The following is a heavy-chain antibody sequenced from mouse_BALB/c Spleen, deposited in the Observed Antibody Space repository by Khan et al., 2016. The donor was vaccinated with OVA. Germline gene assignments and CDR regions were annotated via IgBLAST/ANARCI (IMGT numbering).Heavy chain of an antibody. D-gene: IGHD2-14*01. V-gene: IGHV1-85*01. CDR2: MFPGDGST. CDR3: ARRGYGGFAY. CDR1: GYTFTSYD. Sequence: QVQLQQSGAELVKPGASVKLSCKASGYTFTSYDINWVRQRPEQGLEWIGWMFPGDGSTKYNENFKGKATLTTDKSSSTSYMQLSRLTTEDSGVYFCARRGYGGFAYWGQGTLVTVSA. J-gene: IGHJ3*01.